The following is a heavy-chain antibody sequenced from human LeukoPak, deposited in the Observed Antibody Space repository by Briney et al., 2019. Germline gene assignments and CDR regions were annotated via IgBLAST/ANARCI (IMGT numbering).Heavy chain of an antibody. CDR3: ARGNIAARRGARVNWFDP. Sequence: ASVKVSCTASGYTFTSYDINWVRQATGQGLEWMGWMNPNSGNTGYAQKFQGRVTMTRNTSISTAYMELSSLRSEDTAVYYCARGNIAARRGARVNWFDPWGQGTLVTVSS. V-gene: IGHV1-8*01. D-gene: IGHD6-6*01. J-gene: IGHJ5*02. CDR2: MNPNSGNT. CDR1: GYTFTSYD.